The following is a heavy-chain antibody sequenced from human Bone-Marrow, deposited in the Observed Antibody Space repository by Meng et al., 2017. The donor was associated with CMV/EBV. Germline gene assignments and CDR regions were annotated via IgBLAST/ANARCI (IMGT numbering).Heavy chain of an antibody. CDR1: GFTFSSYS. J-gene: IGHJ4*02. V-gene: IGHV3-21*03. CDR2: ISSSSSYI. CDR3: TTAVSYTPRCSSTSCPFDY. D-gene: IGHD2-2*01. Sequence: GGSLRLSCAASGFTFSSYSMNWVRQAPGKGLEWVSSISSSSSYIYYADSVKGRFTISRDNSKNTLYLQMNSLKTEDTAVYYCTTAVSYTPRCSSTSCPFDYWGQGTLVTVSS.